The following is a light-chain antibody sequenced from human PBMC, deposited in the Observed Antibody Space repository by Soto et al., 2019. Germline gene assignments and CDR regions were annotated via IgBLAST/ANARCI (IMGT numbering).Light chain of an antibody. V-gene: IGKV1D-12*01. Sequence: DIQMTQSPSSVSASVGDRVTITCRASQGFRTWLAWYQQKPGNPPKLLIYDVSTLQSGIQSRFSGIGSGTDFTLTISGLQPEDFATYYCKQANSFHLTFGGGTRVEIK. CDR2: DVS. J-gene: IGKJ4*01. CDR1: QGFRTW. CDR3: KQANSFHLT.